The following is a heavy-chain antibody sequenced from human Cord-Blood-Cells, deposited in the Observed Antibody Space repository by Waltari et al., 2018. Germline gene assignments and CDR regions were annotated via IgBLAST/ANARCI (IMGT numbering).Heavy chain of an antibody. D-gene: IGHD1-7*01. J-gene: IGHJ4*02. CDR2: ISNDGSTK. CDR1: GCTFGPYA. Sequence: QVQLVESWGGVVEPGGSLRRPCRESGCTFGPYAMLWVRQAQGKGLEWVAVISNDGSTKYYADSVKGRFTISRDNSKNTLYLQMNSLRAEDTAVYYCAREVELVVDYWGQGTLVTVSS. V-gene: IGHV3-30*19. CDR3: AREVELVVDY.